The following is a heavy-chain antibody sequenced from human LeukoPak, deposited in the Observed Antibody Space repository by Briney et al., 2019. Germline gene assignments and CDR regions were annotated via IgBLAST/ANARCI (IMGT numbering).Heavy chain of an antibody. Sequence: ASVKVSCKVSGYTLTELSMHWVRQAPVKGLEWMGGFDPEDGETIYAQKFQGRVTMTEDTSTDTAYMELSSLRSEDTAVYYCATSSQWLDPYYYYGMDVWGQGTTVTVSS. J-gene: IGHJ6*02. CDR1: GYTLTELS. CDR2: FDPEDGET. CDR3: ATSSQWLDPYYYYGMDV. V-gene: IGHV1-24*01. D-gene: IGHD6-19*01.